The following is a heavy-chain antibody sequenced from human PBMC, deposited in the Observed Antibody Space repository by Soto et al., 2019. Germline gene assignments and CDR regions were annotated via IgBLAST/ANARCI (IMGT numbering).Heavy chain of an antibody. CDR1: CFTLSDYG. Sequence: QVHMVESGGGVVQPGRSLRLSCTASCFTLSDYGVHWVRQAPGKGLEWVAYISFYGSETYYPDPDALKGRFNVSRDNSKETVSLHVNSLRDDDTAVFYCAKCRWRAYWSGPVCYSFDSWGQGTLVTVSS. V-gene: IGHV3-30*18. CDR2: ISFYGSET. J-gene: IGHJ4*02. CDR3: AKCRWRAYWSGPVCYSFDS. D-gene: IGHD2-21*01.